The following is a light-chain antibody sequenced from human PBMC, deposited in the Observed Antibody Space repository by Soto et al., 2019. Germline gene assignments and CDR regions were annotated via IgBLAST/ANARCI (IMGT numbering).Light chain of an antibody. CDR3: HHYGGSSWT. CDR1: QSVTSNY. V-gene: IGKV3-20*01. CDR2: GAS. J-gene: IGKJ1*01. Sequence: EFVMTQSPATLSVSPGERATLSCRASQSVTSNYLAWYQQKPGQAPRLLIFGASSRATGIPDRFSGSGSGTDFTLTISRLEPEDFAVYYCHHYGGSSWTFGQGTKVDIK.